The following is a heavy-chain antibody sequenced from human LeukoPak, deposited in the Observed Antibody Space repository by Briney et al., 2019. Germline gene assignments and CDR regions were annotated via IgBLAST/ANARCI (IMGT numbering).Heavy chain of an antibody. Sequence: QPGGTLRLSCAASGFIFSSYGMSWVRQAPGKGLECVSAISGSGGSTYYADSVKGRFTISRGNGKDSLYLQMNSLRAEDTALYYCARRSNSGSFLIDYWGQGTLVTVSS. CDR1: GFIFSSYG. D-gene: IGHD1-26*01. J-gene: IGHJ4*02. CDR2: ISGSGGST. V-gene: IGHV3-23*01. CDR3: ARRSNSGSFLIDY.